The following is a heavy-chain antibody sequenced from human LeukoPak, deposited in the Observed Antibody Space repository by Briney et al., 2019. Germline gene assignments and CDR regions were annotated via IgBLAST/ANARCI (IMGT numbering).Heavy chain of an antibody. CDR1: GYSFTSYW. J-gene: IGHJ1*01. Sequence: GESLKISCKGSGYSFTSYWIGWVRQLPGKGLEWMGIIYPGDSDTRYSPSFQGQVTISADKSISTAYLQWSSLQASDTAMYYCAKPHSPYYYDSSGYLNFQHWGQGTLVTVSS. D-gene: IGHD3-22*01. CDR2: IYPGDSDT. V-gene: IGHV5-51*01. CDR3: AKPHSPYYYDSSGYLNFQH.